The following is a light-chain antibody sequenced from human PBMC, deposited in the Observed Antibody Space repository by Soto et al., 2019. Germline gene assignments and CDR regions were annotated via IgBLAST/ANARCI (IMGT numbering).Light chain of an antibody. J-gene: IGLJ2*01. CDR2: DVS. Sequence: QSALTQPASVSGSPGQSITISCTGTSSDVGGYNYVSWYQQHPGKAPKLMIYDVSNRRAGVSNRFSVSKSGNTASLTISGLQAEDEADYYCSSYTSSSTLVVFGGGTKLTVL. V-gene: IGLV2-14*01. CDR1: SSDVGGYNY. CDR3: SSYTSSSTLVV.